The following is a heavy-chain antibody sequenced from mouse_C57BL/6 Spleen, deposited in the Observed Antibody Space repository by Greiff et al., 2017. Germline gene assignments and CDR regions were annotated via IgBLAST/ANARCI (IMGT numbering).Heavy chain of an antibody. J-gene: IGHJ1*03. D-gene: IGHD2-4*01. Sequence: QLQQSGAELVRPGTSVKVSCKASGYAFTNYLIEWVKQRPGQGLEWIGVINPGSGGTNYNEKFKGKATLTADKSSSTAYMQLSSLTSEDSAVYFCARSDHDYEGYFDVWGTGTTVTVSS. CDR2: INPGSGGT. CDR3: ARSDHDYEGYFDV. V-gene: IGHV1-54*01. CDR1: GYAFTNYL.